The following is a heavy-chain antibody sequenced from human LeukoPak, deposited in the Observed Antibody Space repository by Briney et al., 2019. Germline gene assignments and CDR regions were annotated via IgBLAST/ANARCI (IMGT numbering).Heavy chain of an antibody. D-gene: IGHD3-10*01. Sequence: SETLSLTCTVSNGSISSSNYYWGWIRQPPGKGLEWIGSFHYSARTYYNPSLKSRVTISVDTSKNQFSLKLSSVTAADTAVYYCAAVKWFGELFSYFDYWGQGTLVTVSS. CDR1: NGSISSSNYY. V-gene: IGHV4-39*07. J-gene: IGHJ4*02. CDR2: FHYSART. CDR3: AAVKWFGELFSYFDY.